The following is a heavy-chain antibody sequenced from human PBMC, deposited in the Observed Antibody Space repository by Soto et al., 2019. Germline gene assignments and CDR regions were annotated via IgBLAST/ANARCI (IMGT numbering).Heavy chain of an antibody. V-gene: IGHV3-33*01. J-gene: IGHJ5*02. D-gene: IGHD4-17*01. CDR1: GFTFSRYG. CDR2: IWNDGSKQ. Sequence: QVQLVESGGGVVQPGRSLRLSCVASGFTFSRYGMHWVRQAPGKGLESVAVIWNDGSKQVYDDSVKGRFTISRDNSKNTLYLEMDSLRDEDTSVYYCARDDDYEANAIDLWGQGTLVTVSS. CDR3: ARDDDYEANAIDL.